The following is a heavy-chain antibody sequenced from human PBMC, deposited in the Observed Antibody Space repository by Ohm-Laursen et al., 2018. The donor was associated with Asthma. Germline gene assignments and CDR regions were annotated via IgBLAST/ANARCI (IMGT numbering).Heavy chain of an antibody. V-gene: IGHV4-39*02. Sequence: SDTLSLTCTVSGDSISKSSYFWGWIRQPPGKGLEWIVSMYYTGTTSYNPSLKSRVTLSMDTSKNRFSLKVTSVIAADTAVYFCARDGGGYGVNYYYYGMDVWGQGTTVSVSS. CDR1: GDSISKSSYF. J-gene: IGHJ6*02. CDR3: ARDGGGYGVNYYYYGMDV. D-gene: IGHD5-12*01. CDR2: MYYTGTT.